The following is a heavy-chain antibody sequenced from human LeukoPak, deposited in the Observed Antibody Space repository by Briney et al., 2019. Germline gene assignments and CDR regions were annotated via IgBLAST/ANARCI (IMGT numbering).Heavy chain of an antibody. CDR1: GGSISSGSYY. CDR2: IYTSGST. V-gene: IGHV4-61*02. D-gene: IGHD1-26*01. J-gene: IGHJ4*02. Sequence: SQTLSLTCTVSGGSISSGSYYWSWIRQPAGKGLEWIGRIYTSGSTNYNPSLKSRVAISVDTSKNQFSLKLSSVTAADTAVYYCARFSGSGGGDYWGQGTLVTVSS. CDR3: ARFSGSGGGDY.